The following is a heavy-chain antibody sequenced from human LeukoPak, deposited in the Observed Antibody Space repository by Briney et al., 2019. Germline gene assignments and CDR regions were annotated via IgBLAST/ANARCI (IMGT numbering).Heavy chain of an antibody. V-gene: IGHV3-23*01. CDR1: GFTFSSYA. CDR2: ISGSCGST. D-gene: IGHD3-10*01. J-gene: IGHJ4*02. Sequence: GGSLRLSCAASGFTFSSYAMSGVRQAPGKGLEGVSAISGSCGSTYYADSVKGRFTISRDNSKNTLYLQMNSLRAEDTAVYYCAKDRLTMVRGVPATDYWGQGTLVTVSS. CDR3: AKDRLTMVRGVPATDY.